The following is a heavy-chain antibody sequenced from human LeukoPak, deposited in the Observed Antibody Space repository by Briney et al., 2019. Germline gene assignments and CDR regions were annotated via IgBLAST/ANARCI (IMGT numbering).Heavy chain of an antibody. D-gene: IGHD4-17*01. Sequence: ASVKVSCKASGYTFTSYGISWVRQAPGQGLEWMGWISAYNGNTNYAQKLQGRVTMTTDTSTSTAYMELRSLRSDDTAVYYCARDEGNYGDSIFDYWGQGTLVTASS. V-gene: IGHV1-18*01. CDR2: ISAYNGNT. CDR1: GYTFTSYG. J-gene: IGHJ4*02. CDR3: ARDEGNYGDSIFDY.